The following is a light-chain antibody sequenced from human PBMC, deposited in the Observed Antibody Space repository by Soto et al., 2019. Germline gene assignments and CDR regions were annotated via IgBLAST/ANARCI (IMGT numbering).Light chain of an antibody. J-gene: IGKJ1*01. Sequence: ETVLTQSPGTLSLSPGERATLSCRASQTIRSNYLACYRQTPGQAPRLLIYGASNRATGIADRLSGSGSGTDFTLIISRLEPEDFALYYCQQYGSSPWTFGQGTKVEIK. CDR2: GAS. V-gene: IGKV3-20*01. CDR1: QTIRSNY. CDR3: QQYGSSPWT.